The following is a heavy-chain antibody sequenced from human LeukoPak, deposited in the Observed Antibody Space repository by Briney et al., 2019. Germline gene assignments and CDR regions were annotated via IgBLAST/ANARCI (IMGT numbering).Heavy chain of an antibody. CDR3: TRRAGGPSRGFDI. J-gene: IGHJ3*02. CDR2: TYYRSKWYN. V-gene: IGHV6-1*01. D-gene: IGHD3-10*01. Sequence: SQTLSLTCAISGDSVSSNSHAWNWFRQSPSRGLEWLGRTYYRSKWYNDYAVSVKSRITINPDTSKNQFSLQLNSVTPEDPAVYYCTRRAGGPSRGFDIWGQGTMAIVSS. CDR1: GDSVSSNSHA.